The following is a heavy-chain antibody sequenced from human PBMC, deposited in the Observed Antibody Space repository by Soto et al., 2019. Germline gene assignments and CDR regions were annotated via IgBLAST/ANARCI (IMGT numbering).Heavy chain of an antibody. CDR3: AVGDSGQATGYNYTGMDV. CDR2: ISSSSSTI. CDR1: GFTFSSYS. Sequence: EVQLVESGGGLVQPGGSLRLSCAASGFTFSSYSMNWVRQAPGKGLEWVSYISSSSSTISYADSVKGRFTISRDNGKNPLDLQMDSLEAGDTAVYFCAVGDSGQATGYNYTGMDVWGQRTKVTVSS. V-gene: IGHV3-48*01. J-gene: IGHJ6*02. D-gene: IGHD3-16*01.